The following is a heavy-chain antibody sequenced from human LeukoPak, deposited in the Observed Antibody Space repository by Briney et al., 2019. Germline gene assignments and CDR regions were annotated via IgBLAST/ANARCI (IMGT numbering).Heavy chain of an antibody. CDR3: ARAANQATYYYDTSGPGRAFDI. Sequence: SQTLSLTCAISGDSFSSNSAAWNWIRQSPSRGLEWLGRTYYRSKWYNDYAVSVKSRITINPDTSKNQFSLQLNSVTPEDTAVYYCARAANQATYYYDTSGPGRAFDIWGQGTMVTVSS. CDR1: GDSFSSNSAA. D-gene: IGHD3-22*01. J-gene: IGHJ3*02. CDR2: TYYRSKWYN. V-gene: IGHV6-1*01.